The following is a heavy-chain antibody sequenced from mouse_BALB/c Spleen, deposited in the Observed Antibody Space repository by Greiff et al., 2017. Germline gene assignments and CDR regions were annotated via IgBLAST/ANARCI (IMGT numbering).Heavy chain of an antibody. V-gene: IGHV3-2*02. Sequence: DVKLVESGPGLVKPSQSLSLTCTVTGYSITSDYAWNWIRQFPGNKLEWMGYISYSGSTSYNPSLKSRISITRDTSKNQFFLQLNSVTTEDTATYYCARRGYGSLDYWGQGTTLTVSS. CDR1: GYSITSDYA. D-gene: IGHD1-1*01. CDR2: ISYSGST. J-gene: IGHJ2*01. CDR3: ARRGYGSLDY.